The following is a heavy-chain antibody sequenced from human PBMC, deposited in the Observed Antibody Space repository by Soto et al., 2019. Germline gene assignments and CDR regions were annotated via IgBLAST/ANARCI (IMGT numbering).Heavy chain of an antibody. J-gene: IGHJ6*02. D-gene: IGHD2-2*01. Sequence: QVQLVQSGAEVKKPGASVKVSCKASGYTFTGYYMHWVRQAPGQGLEWMGWINPNSGGTNYAQKFQGRVTMTRDTSISTAYMELSRLTSDDTAVYYCACAQNYQVQDYYGMDVWGQGTTVTVSS. CDR3: ACAQNYQVQDYYGMDV. CDR2: INPNSGGT. V-gene: IGHV1-2*02. CDR1: GYTFTGYY.